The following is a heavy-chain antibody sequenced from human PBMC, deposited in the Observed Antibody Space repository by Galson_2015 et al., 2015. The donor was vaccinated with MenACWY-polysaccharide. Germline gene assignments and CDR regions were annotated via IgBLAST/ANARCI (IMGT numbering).Heavy chain of an antibody. CDR2: VSASDDRT. J-gene: IGHJ4*02. Sequence: SLRLSCAASGFTFSSYAMTWVRQAPGKGLEWVSTVSASDDRTYNAESVQGRFSISRDNSKNTLYLQMNNLRAEDTAVYYCSKGRGYCTGGACYSDYWGQGTLVTVSS. V-gene: IGHV3-23*01. CDR1: GFTFSSYA. D-gene: IGHD2-8*02. CDR3: SKGRGYCTGGACYSDY.